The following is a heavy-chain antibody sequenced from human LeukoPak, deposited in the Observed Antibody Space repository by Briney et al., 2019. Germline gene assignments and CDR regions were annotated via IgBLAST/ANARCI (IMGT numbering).Heavy chain of an antibody. CDR3: ARDRPYSSGWYYFDY. J-gene: IGHJ4*02. CDR2: ITDSGSTI. CDR1: RFTFSDYS. V-gene: IGHV3-11*01. Sequence: GGSLRLSCAASRFTFSDYSMSWIRQAPGKGLEWISCITDSGSTIYYADSVKGRFTISRDNAKNSLYLQMNSLRAEDTAVYYCARDRPYSSGWYYFDYWGQGTLVTVSS. D-gene: IGHD6-19*01.